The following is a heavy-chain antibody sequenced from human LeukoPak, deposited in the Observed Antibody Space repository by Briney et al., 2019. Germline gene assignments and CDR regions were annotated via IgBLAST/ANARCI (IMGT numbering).Heavy chain of an antibody. V-gene: IGHV3-23*01. CDR3: AKGGRGSSGGRCFDY. J-gene: IGHJ4*02. D-gene: IGHD6-25*01. Sequence: QPGGSLRLSCAASGFTFRNAWMSSVRQAPGKGLERVSAISGSGETTYYADSVKGRFTISRDNSKNTLCLQMNSLRAEDTAVYYCAKGGRGSSGGRCFDYWGQGTLVTVSS. CDR2: ISGSGETT. CDR1: GFTFRNAW.